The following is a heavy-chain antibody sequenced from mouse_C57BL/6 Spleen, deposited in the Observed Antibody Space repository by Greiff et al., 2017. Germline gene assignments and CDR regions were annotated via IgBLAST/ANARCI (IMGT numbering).Heavy chain of an antibody. J-gene: IGHJ4*01. Sequence: VQLKESGGDLVKPGGSLKLSCAASGFTFSSYGMSWVRQTPDKRLEWVATISSGGSYTYYPDSVKGRFTISRDNAKNTLYLQMSSLKSEDTAMYYCARQGDGAMDYWGQGTSVTVSS. V-gene: IGHV5-6*01. CDR2: ISSGGSYT. CDR1: GFTFSSYG. D-gene: IGHD2-3*01. CDR3: ARQGDGAMDY.